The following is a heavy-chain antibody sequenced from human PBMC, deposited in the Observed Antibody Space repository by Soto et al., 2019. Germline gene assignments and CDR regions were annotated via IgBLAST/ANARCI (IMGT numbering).Heavy chain of an antibody. Sequence: GGSLRLSCAASGFTFSSYAMSWVRQAPGKGLEWVSAISGSGGSTYYADSAKGRFTISRDNAKNSLYLQMNSLRAEDTAVYYCARDRRFLEWLSPAYYYYMDVWGKGTTVTVSS. D-gene: IGHD3-3*01. J-gene: IGHJ6*03. V-gene: IGHV3-23*01. CDR2: ISGSGGST. CDR1: GFTFSSYA. CDR3: ARDRRFLEWLSPAYYYYMDV.